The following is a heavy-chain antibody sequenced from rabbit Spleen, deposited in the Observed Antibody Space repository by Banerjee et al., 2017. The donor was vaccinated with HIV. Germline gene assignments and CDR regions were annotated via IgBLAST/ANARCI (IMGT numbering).Heavy chain of an antibody. D-gene: IGHD8-1*01. CDR3: ARILVFSGSSYPYNL. J-gene: IGHJ4*01. CDR1: GFSFSSSYY. CDR2: IYGDSSGST. V-gene: IGHV1S40*01. Sequence: QSLEESGGDLVKPGASLTLTCTASGFSFSSSYYMCWVRQAPGKGLECIACIYGDSSGSTWYASWAKGRFTISKTSSTTVTLQMTSLTAADTATYFCARILVFSGSSYPYNLWGQGTLVTVS.